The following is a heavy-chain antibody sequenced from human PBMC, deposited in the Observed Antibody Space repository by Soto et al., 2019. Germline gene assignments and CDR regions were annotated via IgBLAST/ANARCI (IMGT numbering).Heavy chain of an antibody. D-gene: IGHD3-10*01. J-gene: IGHJ4*02. CDR3: TTGSTSTKNY. V-gene: IGHV3-15*01. CDR2: IKSRADGGTT. Sequence: GGSLRLSCAASGFSFSNAWLTWVRQAPGKGLEWVGRIKSRADGGTTDYTAPVKGRFAISRDDSKNTLYLQMNSLKTEDTAVYYCTTGSTSTKNYWGQGTLVTVS. CDR1: GFSFSNAW.